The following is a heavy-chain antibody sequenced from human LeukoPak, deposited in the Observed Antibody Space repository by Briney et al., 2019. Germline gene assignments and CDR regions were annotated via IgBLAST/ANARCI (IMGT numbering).Heavy chain of an antibody. CDR2: IIPIFGTA. J-gene: IGHJ5*02. CDR1: GGTFSSYA. D-gene: IGHD4-11*01. CDR3: ARDGDDYSNFNWFDP. V-gene: IGHV1-69*01. Sequence: SVKVSCKASGGTFSSYAISWVRQAPGQGLEWMGGIIPIFGTANYAQKFQGRVTITADESTSTAYMELSSLRSEDTAVYYCARDGDDYSNFNWFDPWGQGTLVTVSS.